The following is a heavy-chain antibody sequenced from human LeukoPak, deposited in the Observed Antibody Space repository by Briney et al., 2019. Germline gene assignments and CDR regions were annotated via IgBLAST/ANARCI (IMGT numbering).Heavy chain of an antibody. J-gene: IGHJ4*02. V-gene: IGHV4-59*01. CDR1: GGSISSYY. CDR3: AREGDGYNYIGY. D-gene: IGHD5-24*01. Sequence: PSETLSLTCTVSGGSISSYYWSWIRQPPGKGLEWIGYIYYSGSTNYNPSLKSRVTISVATSKNQFSLKLSSVTAADTAVYYCAREGDGYNYIGYWGQGTLVTVSS. CDR2: IYYSGST.